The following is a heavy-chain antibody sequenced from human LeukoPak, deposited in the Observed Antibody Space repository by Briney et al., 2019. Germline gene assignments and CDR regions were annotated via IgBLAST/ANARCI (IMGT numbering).Heavy chain of an antibody. V-gene: IGHV3-23*01. CDR1: GFTFSSYG. CDR2: ISGSGHRT. J-gene: IGHJ4*02. D-gene: IGHD3-22*01. Sequence: GGSLRLSCAASGFTFSSYGVSWVRQAPGKGLEWVSGISGSGHRTYYADSVKGRFTISRDNAKNSLYLQMISLRAEDTAVYSCARDNYDSSGPYYFDYWGQGTLVTVSS. CDR3: ARDNYDSSGPYYFDY.